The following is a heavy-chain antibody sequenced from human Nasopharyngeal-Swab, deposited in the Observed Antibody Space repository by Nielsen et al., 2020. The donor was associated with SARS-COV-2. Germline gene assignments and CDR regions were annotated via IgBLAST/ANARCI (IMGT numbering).Heavy chain of an antibody. V-gene: IGHV3-23*01. Sequence: GESLKISCAATGFTFSTYAMTWVRQAPGKGLEWVSTIDAGGANTFYADSVKGRFTISRDNSKNTLYLQMNSLRAEDTAVYYCAKGAGVWGSYIFDYWGQGTLVTVTS. D-gene: IGHD3-16*01. CDR2: IDAGGANT. CDR3: AKGAGVWGSYIFDY. CDR1: GFTFSTYA. J-gene: IGHJ4*02.